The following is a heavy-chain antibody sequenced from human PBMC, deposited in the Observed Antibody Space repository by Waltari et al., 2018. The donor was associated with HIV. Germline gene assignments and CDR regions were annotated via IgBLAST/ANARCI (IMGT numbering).Heavy chain of an antibody. CDR2: IYYSGST. Sequence: QVQLQESGPGLVKPSETLSLTCTVSGGSISSYYWRWIRQTPGTGLEWIGYIYYSGSTKYNPALKSRVTISVDTSKNQFSLKLSSVTAADTAVYYCAREPQIYCSSTSCSYGMDVWGQGTTVTVSS. CDR1: GGSISSYY. V-gene: IGHV4-59*01. J-gene: IGHJ6*02. D-gene: IGHD2-2*01. CDR3: AREPQIYCSSTSCSYGMDV.